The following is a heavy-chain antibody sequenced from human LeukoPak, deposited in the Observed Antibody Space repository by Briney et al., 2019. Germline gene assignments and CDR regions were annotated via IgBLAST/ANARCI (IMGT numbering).Heavy chain of an antibody. V-gene: IGHV3-33*01. CDR3: ARGYSSGWYLGHDAFDI. CDR2: IWYDGSNK. D-gene: IGHD6-19*01. Sequence: TGGSLRLSCAASGFTFSSYGMPWVRQAPGKGLEWVAVIWYDGSNKYYADSVEGRFTISRDNSKNTLYLQMNSLRAEDTAVYYCARGYSSGWYLGHDAFDIWGQGTMVTVSS. J-gene: IGHJ3*02. CDR1: GFTFSSYG.